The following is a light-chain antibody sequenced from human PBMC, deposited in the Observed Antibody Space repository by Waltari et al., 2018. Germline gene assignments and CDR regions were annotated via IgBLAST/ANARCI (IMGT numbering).Light chain of an antibody. J-gene: IGLJ3*02. CDR2: TNT. V-gene: IGLV1-44*01. CDR3: AAWDDSLSGPG. Sequence: QSVLTQPPSASGTPGQRVTISCSGSTSNIGSNTVNWYQQLPGTAPKLLIYTNTQRPSGVPDRFSGSRSGTSASLAISGLQSEDEADYYCAAWDDSLSGPGFGGGTKVTVL. CDR1: TSNIGSNT.